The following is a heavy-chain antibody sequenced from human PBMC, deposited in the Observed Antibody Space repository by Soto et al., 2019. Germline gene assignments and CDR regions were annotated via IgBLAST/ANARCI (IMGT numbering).Heavy chain of an antibody. V-gene: IGHV3-73*02. CDR3: ARHTDYYDSSGYWG. Sequence: EVQLVESGGGLVQPGGSLKLSCAASGFIFSDSVIHWVRQASGKGLEWVGRIRIKSNSYATAYAASVKGRFTISRDDSKNTASLQMNSLKTEDTAVYYCARHTDYYDSSGYWGWGQGTLVTVSS. J-gene: IGHJ4*02. CDR1: GFIFSDSV. CDR2: IRIKSNSYAT. D-gene: IGHD3-22*01.